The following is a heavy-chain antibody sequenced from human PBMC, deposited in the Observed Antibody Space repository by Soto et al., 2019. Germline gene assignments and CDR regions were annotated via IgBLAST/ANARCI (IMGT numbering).Heavy chain of an antibody. D-gene: IGHD3-22*01. Sequence: EVQLLESGGGLVQPGGSLRLSCAASGLTFSSYAMSWVRQAPGKGLEWVSGISSGGGSTYYAYSVKGRFTVSRDKSKNTLFLQMNSLRAEDTALYYCAKIPPASDYYDVTVYQWDFDLWGRGTLVTVSS. CDR1: GLTFSSYA. J-gene: IGHJ2*01. CDR2: ISSGGGST. V-gene: IGHV3-23*01. CDR3: AKIPPASDYYDVTVYQWDFDL.